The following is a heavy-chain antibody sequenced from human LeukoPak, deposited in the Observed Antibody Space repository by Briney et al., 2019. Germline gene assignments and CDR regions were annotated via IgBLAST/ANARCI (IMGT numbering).Heavy chain of an antibody. D-gene: IGHD6-13*01. V-gene: IGHV4-34*01. J-gene: IGHJ4*02. CDR2: INHSGST. Sequence: PSETLSLTCAVYGGSFSGYYWSWIRQPPGKGLEWIGEINHSGSTNYNPSLKSRVTISVDTSKSQFSLKLSSVTAADTAVYYCARGGSGYSSSWYGRCYFDYWGQGTLVTVSS. CDR3: ARGGSGYSSSWYGRCYFDY. CDR1: GGSFSGYY.